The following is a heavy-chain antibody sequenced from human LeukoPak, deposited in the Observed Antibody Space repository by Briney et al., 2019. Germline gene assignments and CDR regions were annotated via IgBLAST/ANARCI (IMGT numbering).Heavy chain of an antibody. V-gene: IGHV3-21*01. CDR3: ARGYDILTGYYLREPNFDY. D-gene: IGHD3-9*01. Sequence: GGSLRLSCAGSGFTFNSHSMNWVRQAPGQGLEWVSSISSSSSDRCYADSVKCRFTITRDNAKNSLNLQMNSLRAEDTAVYYCARGYDILTGYYLREPNFDYWRQGTPVTVSS. CDR2: ISSSSSDR. CDR1: GFTFNSHS. J-gene: IGHJ4*02.